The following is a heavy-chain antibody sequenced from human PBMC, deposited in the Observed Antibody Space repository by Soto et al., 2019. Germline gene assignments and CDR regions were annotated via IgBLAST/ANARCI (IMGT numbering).Heavy chain of an antibody. D-gene: IGHD5-12*01. J-gene: IGHJ6*02. CDR3: ARHRGYGDYYGMDV. CDR2: IYYSGST. V-gene: IGHV4-39*01. Sequence: SETLSLTCTVSGGSISSSSYYRGWIRQPPGKGLEWIGSIYYSGSTYYNPSLKSRVTISVDTSKNQFSLKLSSVTAADTAVYYCARHRGYGDYYGMDVWGQGTTVTVSS. CDR1: GGSISSSSYY.